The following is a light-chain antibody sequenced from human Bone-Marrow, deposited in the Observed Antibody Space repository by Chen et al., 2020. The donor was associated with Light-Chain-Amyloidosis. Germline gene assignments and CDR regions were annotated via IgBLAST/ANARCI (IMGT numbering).Light chain of an antibody. V-gene: IGLV3-21*02. Sequence: SYVLTQPSSVSVAPGQTATIACGGNNIGSTSVHWYQQTPGQAPLLVVYDDSDRPSGIPERLSGSNSGTMATLTISGVQVEDEADYYCYSTDGTGKNVVFGGGTKLTVL. CDR2: DDS. J-gene: IGLJ2*01. CDR1: NIGSTS. CDR3: YSTDGTGKNVV.